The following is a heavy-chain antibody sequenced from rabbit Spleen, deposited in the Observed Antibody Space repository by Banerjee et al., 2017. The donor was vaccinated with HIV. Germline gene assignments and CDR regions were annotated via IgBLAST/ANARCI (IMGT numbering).Heavy chain of an antibody. CDR3: ARDTGSSFSSYGMDL. CDR1: GFSFSSNYY. D-gene: IGHD8-1*01. CDR2: IAAGSSGDS. J-gene: IGHJ6*01. V-gene: IGHV1S40*01. Sequence: QSLEESGGDLVKPGASLTLTCTASGFSFSSNYYMCWVRQAPGKGLEWIACIAAGSSGDSYYASWAKGRITISKSSSTTVTLQMTSLTAADTATYFCARDTGSSFSSYGMDLWGPGTLVTVS.